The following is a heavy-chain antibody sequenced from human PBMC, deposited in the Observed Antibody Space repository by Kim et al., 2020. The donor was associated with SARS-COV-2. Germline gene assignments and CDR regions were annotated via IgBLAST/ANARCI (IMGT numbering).Heavy chain of an antibody. CDR2: IDPSDSYT. CDR3: ASHISLSSSWFTYYGMDV. V-gene: IGHV5-10-1*01. CDR1: GYSFTSFW. J-gene: IGHJ6*01. D-gene: IGHD6-13*01. Sequence: GESLKISCKGSGYSFTSFWISWVRQMPGKGLEWMGRIDPSDSYTNDSPSFQGHVTISADKSIRTAYLQWSSLKASDTATSYCASHISLSSSWFTYYGMDV.